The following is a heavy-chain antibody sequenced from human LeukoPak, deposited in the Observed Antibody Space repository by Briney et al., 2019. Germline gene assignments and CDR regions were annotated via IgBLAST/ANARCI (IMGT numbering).Heavy chain of an antibody. CDR3: ARDTGGGWNVD. CDR2: IYYSGST. V-gene: IGHV4-61*01. D-gene: IGHD1-1*01. CDR1: GGSVSSGSYY. J-gene: IGHJ4*02. Sequence: PSETLSLTCTVSGGSVSSGSYYWSWIRQRPANGLEWIGYIYYSGSTNYNPSLKSRVTISVDTSKNQFSLKLSSVTAADTAVYYCARDTGGGWNVDWGQGTLVTVSS.